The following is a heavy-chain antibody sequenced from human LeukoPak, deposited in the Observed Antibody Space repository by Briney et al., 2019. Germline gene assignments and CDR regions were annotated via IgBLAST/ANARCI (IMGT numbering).Heavy chain of an antibody. CDR2: IYPGDSDT. D-gene: IGHD2-2*01. J-gene: IGHJ5*02. CDR1: VYSFTSYW. Sequence: ASVKVSFKRSVYSFTSYWIGWVRQMPGKGLDWMEIIYPGDSDTRYSPSFQGQVTISADKSISTAYLQWSSLKASDTAMYYCARRDCSSTSCQGFDPWGQGTLVTVSS. V-gene: IGHV5-51*01. CDR3: ARRDCSSTSCQGFDP.